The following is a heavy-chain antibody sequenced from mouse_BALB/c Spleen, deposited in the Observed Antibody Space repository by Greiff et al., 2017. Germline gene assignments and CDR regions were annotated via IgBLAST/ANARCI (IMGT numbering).Heavy chain of an antibody. J-gene: IGHJ1*01. D-gene: IGHD1-1*01. CDR1: GFTFSSFG. Sequence: EVNVVESGGGLVQPGGSRKLSCAASGFTFSSFGMHWVRQAPEKGLEWVAYISSGSSTIYYADTVKGRFTISRDNPKNTLFLQMTSLRSEDTAMYYCARSRGSSYDWYFDVWGAGTTVTVSS. V-gene: IGHV5-17*02. CDR2: ISSGSSTI. CDR3: ARSRGSSYDWYFDV.